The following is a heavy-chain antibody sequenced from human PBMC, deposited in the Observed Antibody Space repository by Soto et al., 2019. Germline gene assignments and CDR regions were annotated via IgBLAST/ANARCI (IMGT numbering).Heavy chain of an antibody. V-gene: IGHV4-59*08. CDR3: VRQGFGRLHRLVDV. D-gene: IGHD3-10*01. CDR1: GGSISSYY. CDR2: IDSNGGT. Sequence: SETLSLTCTVSGGSISSYYWSWIRQPPGRRLERIGYIDSNGGTSYNPSLQSRVTMSIDTSTKQIFLKLSSVTAADTAVYYCVRQGFGRLHRLVDVWGQGTTVTVSS. J-gene: IGHJ6*02.